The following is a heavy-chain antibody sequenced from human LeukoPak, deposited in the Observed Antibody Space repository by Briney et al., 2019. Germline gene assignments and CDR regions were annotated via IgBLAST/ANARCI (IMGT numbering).Heavy chain of an antibody. CDR3: ATVNRLLVDAFDI. V-gene: IGHV1-24*01. CDR1: GYTLTELS. CDR2: FDPEDGET. J-gene: IGHJ3*02. D-gene: IGHD5-12*01. Sequence: GSVKVSCKVSGYTLTELSMHWVRQAPGKGLEWMGGFDPEDGETIYAQKFQGRVTMTEDTSTDTAYMELSSLRSEDTAVYYCATVNRLLVDAFDIWGQGTMVTVSS.